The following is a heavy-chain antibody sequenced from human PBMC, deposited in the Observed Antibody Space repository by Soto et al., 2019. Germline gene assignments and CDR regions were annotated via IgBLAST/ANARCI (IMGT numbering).Heavy chain of an antibody. CDR1: GFTVSSNY. CDR3: ARGPLSGMPDCSGGSCYSGYFQH. Sequence: GGSLRLSWAASGFTVSSNYMSWVRQAPGKGLEWVSVIYSGGSTYYADSVKGRFTISRDNSKNTLYLQMNSLRAEDTAVYYCARGPLSGMPDCSGGSCYSGYFQHWGQGTLVTVSS. CDR2: IYSGGST. D-gene: IGHD2-15*01. V-gene: IGHV3-66*01. J-gene: IGHJ1*01.